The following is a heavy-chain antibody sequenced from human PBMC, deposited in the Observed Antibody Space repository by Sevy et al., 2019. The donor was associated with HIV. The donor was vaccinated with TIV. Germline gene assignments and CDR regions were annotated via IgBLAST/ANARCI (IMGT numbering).Heavy chain of an antibody. CDR2: IGNSGDRT. V-gene: IGHV3-23*01. D-gene: IGHD7-27*01. J-gene: IGHJ4*02. Sequence: EGSLRLSCAASGFSFNTYAMTWVRQAPGKGLEWVSVIGNSGDRTYYADSVKGRFTISRDNSKNTLYLQMISLRAEDTAVYYCAKTLGAIASPFDYRGQGTLVTVSS. CDR3: AKTLGAIASPFDY. CDR1: GFSFNTYA.